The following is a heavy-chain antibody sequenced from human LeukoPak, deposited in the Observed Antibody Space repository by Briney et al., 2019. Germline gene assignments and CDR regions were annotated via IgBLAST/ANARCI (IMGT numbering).Heavy chain of an antibody. V-gene: IGHV1-69*13. CDR3: AKSDYSPWYFDL. CDR2: IIPIFGTA. Sequence: SVKVSCKASGGTFSSYAISWVRQAPGQGLEWMGGIIPIFGTANYAQKFQGRVTITADESTSTAYMELSSLKSEDTAVYYCAKSDYSPWYFDLWGRGTLVTVSS. J-gene: IGHJ2*01. CDR1: GGTFSSYA. D-gene: IGHD2-21*01.